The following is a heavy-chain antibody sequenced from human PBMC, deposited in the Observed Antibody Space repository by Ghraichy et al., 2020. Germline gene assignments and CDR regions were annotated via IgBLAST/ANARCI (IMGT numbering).Heavy chain of an antibody. J-gene: IGHJ6*02. CDR1: GCTFTSYY. V-gene: IGHV1-46*01. CDR3: ARDIEGNYDILTPYGQDV. Sequence: ASVKVSCKASGCTFTSYYMHWVRQAPGQGLEWMGIINPSGGSTTYAQKFHGRVTMTRDTSTSTVYMEVSSLRSEDTAVYYCARDIEGNYDILTPYGQDVWGQGTSVTVSS. D-gene: IGHD3-9*01. CDR2: INPSGGST.